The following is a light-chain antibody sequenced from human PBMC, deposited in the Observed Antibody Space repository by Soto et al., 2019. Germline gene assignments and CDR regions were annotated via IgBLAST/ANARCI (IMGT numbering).Light chain of an antibody. J-gene: IGLJ1*01. V-gene: IGLV2-8*01. CDR2: EVV. Sequence: QSVLTQPPSASGSPGQSVTISCTGTKNDIGVYDFVSWYXHHPGKAPRLIIYEVVQRPSGVPDRFSGSKSGNTAYLTVSGLQAADEADYCCKSYAGSNTYVFGSGTKVTVL. CDR1: KNDIGVYDF. CDR3: KSYAGSNTYV.